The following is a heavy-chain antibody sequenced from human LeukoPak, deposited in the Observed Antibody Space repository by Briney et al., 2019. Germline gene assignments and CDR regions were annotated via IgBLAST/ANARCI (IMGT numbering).Heavy chain of an antibody. J-gene: IGHJ4*02. V-gene: IGHV4-34*01. D-gene: IGHD6-13*01. CDR1: GGSFSGYY. Sequence: PSETLSLTCAVYGGSFSGYYWSWIRPPPGKRLEWIGEINHSGSTNYNPSLKSRVTISVDTSKNQFSLKLSSVTAADTAVYYCARGLRLGIAAAGIWGQGTLVTVSS. CDR2: INHSGST. CDR3: ARGLRLGIAAAGI.